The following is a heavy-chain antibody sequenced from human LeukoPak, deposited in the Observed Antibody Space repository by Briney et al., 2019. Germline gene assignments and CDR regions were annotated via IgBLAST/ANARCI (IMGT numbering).Heavy chain of an antibody. V-gene: IGHV1-2*02. CDR3: ARARSLGIHYYFDY. Sequence: ASVNVSCKASGYTFTGYYMHWVRQAPGQGHEWMGWSNPKSGCTHYVQQFQGRVTMTRATSISTAYVELSRLRSDDTAVYYCARARSLGIHYYFDYWGQGALVTVSS. CDR1: GYTFTGYY. D-gene: IGHD1-26*01. J-gene: IGHJ4*02. CDR2: SNPKSGCT.